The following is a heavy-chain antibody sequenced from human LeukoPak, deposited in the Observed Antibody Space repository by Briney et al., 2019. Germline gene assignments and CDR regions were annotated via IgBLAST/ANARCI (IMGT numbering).Heavy chain of an antibody. CDR3: ARDHRSNYYDSSGYPY. CDR1: GYTFTHYY. CDR2: INPNSGGT. D-gene: IGHD3-22*01. V-gene: IGHV1-2*02. J-gene: IGHJ4*02. Sequence: ASVKVSCKASGYTFTHYYIHWVRQAPGQGLEWMGWINPNSGGTNYAQKFRGRVTMTRDTSISTAYMELSRLRSDDTAVYYCARDHRSNYYDSSGYPYWGQGTLVTVSS.